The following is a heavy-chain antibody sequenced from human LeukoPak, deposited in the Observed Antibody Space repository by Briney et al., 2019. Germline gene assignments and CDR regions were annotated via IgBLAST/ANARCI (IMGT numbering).Heavy chain of an antibody. CDR3: ARGGYSGKDYNN. V-gene: IGHV4-34*01. Sequence: SETLSLTCAVYGGSFSGYYWSWLRQPPGKGLEWIGEINHSGSTNYNPSLKSRVTMSVDTSKNQFSLNLSSVTAADTAVYYCARGGYSGKDYNNWGQGTLVTVSS. CDR1: GGSFSGYY. CDR2: INHSGST. J-gene: IGHJ4*02. D-gene: IGHD5-12*01.